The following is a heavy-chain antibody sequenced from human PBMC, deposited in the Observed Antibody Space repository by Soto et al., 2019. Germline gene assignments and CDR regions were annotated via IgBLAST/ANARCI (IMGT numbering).Heavy chain of an antibody. D-gene: IGHD3-10*01. CDR2: INHSGST. V-gene: IGHV4-61*01. CDR1: GGSVRRGFYY. Sequence: SETLSLTCTVSGGSVRRGFYYWTWIRQPPGKGLEWIGYINHSGSTNYNPSLQSRVTISLDTSKNQFSLKLSSVTAADTAVYYCASNYGSGTYYNFDYWGQGTLVTVSS. CDR3: ASNYGSGTYYNFDY. J-gene: IGHJ4*01.